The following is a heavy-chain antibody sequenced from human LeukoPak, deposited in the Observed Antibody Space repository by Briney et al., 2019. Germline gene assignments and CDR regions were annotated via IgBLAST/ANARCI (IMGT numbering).Heavy chain of an antibody. CDR2: MNPNSGNT. J-gene: IGHJ6*02. D-gene: IGHD2-2*01. CDR3: ARGVPAAYYYYGMDV. Sequence: ASVKVSGKASGYTFSSYDINWVRQATGQGLEWMGWMNPNSGNTGYAQKFQGRVTMTRNTSISTAYMELSSLRSEDTAVYYCARGVPAAYYYYGMDVWGQGTTVTVSS. V-gene: IGHV1-8*01. CDR1: GYTFSSYD.